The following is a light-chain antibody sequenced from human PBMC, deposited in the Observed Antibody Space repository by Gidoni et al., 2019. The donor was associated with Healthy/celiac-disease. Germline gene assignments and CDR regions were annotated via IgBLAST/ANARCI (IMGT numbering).Light chain of an antibody. V-gene: IGKV3-11*01. CDR1: QSVSSY. CDR2: DAS. CDR3: HQRSNWLLFT. Sequence: EILLTQSPATLSLSPGEIATLSCRASQSVSSYLAWYQQKPGQAPRLLIYDASNRATGIPARFSGSGSGTDFTLTISSLEPEDFVVYYCHQRSNWLLFTFGPGTKVDIK. J-gene: IGKJ3*01.